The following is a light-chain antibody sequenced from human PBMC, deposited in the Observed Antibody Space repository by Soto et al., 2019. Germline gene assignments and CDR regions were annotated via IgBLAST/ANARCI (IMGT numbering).Light chain of an antibody. CDR2: AAS. V-gene: IGKV1-27*01. Sequence: DIQMTQSPSSLSVSVGDRVAITCRASQSINNHLAWYQQKPGEDPKLLIFAASTLHSGVPSRFSGSVSGTDFTLTISSLQPEDVATYYCQKYNSAPLTFGQGTKLEI. CDR1: QSINNH. CDR3: QKYNSAPLT. J-gene: IGKJ2*01.